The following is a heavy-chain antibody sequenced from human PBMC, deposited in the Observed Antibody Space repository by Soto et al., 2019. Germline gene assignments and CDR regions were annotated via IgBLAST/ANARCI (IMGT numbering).Heavy chain of an antibody. CDR2: INHSRST. CDR1: GGSFSGYY. J-gene: IGHJ5*02. Sequence: PSETLSLTCAVYGGSFSGYYWSWIRQPPGKGLEKIGEINHSRSTNYNPSLKSRVTISVDTSKNQFSLKLSSVTAADTAVYYCARDHRKYCSGGSCYSRQGYWFDPWGQGTLVTVSS. CDR3: ARDHRKYCSGGSCYSRQGYWFDP. V-gene: IGHV4-34*01. D-gene: IGHD2-15*01.